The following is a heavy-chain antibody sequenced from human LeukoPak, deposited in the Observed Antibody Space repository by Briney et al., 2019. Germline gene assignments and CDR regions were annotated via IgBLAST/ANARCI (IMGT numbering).Heavy chain of an antibody. CDR2: ISYDGSNK. J-gene: IGHJ4*02. CDR3: ARDSQAYCGGDCYYFDY. Sequence: PGWSLRLSCAASGFTFSSYAMHWVRQAPGKGLEWVAVISYDGSNKYYADSVKGRFTISRDNSKNTLYLQMNSLRAEDTAVYYCARDSQAYCGGDCYYFDYWGQGTLVTVSS. CDR1: GFTFSSYA. D-gene: IGHD2-21*02. V-gene: IGHV3-30-3*01.